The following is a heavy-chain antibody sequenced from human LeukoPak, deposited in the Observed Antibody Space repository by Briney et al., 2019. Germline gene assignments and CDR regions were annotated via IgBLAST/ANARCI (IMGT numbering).Heavy chain of an antibody. V-gene: IGHV3-21*01. CDR2: ISSSSSYI. CDR3: ARSLTGKDGDV. Sequence: GGSLRLSCAASGFTFSSYSMNWVRQAPGKGLEWVSSISSSSSYIYYADSVKGRFTIPRDNAKNSLYLQMNSLRAEDTAVYYCARSLTGKDGDVWGKGTTVTVSS. D-gene: IGHD1-20*01. J-gene: IGHJ6*04. CDR1: GFTFSSYS.